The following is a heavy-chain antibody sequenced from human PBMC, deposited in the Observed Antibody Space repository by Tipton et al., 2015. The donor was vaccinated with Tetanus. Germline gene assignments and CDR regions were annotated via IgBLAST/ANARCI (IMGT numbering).Heavy chain of an antibody. Sequence: TLSLTCAISGDSVSSNSAAWNWFRQSPSRGLEWLGRTYYRSRKNNDYAVSVQSRITINSDTTKYQFFLQLNSVTPEDPAVYYCARDLMYWGQGTLVTVSS. V-gene: IGHV6-1*01. CDR1: GDSVSSNSAA. CDR2: TYYRSRKNN. CDR3: ARDLMY. J-gene: IGHJ4*02.